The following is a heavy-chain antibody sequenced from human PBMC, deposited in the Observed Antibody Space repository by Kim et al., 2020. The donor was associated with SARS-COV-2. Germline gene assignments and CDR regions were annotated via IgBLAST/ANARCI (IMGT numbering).Heavy chain of an antibody. CDR3: ARVSFYYGSSGYYSANGNGMDV. D-gene: IGHD3-22*01. CDR2: ISAYNGNT. CDR1: GYTFTSYG. V-gene: IGHV1-18*01. Sequence: ASVKVSCKASGYTFTSYGISWVRQAPGQGLEWMGWISAYNGNTNYAQKLQGRVTMTTDASTSTAYMELRSLRSDDTAVYYCARVSFYYGSSGYYSANGNGMDVWGQGTTVTVSS. J-gene: IGHJ6*02.